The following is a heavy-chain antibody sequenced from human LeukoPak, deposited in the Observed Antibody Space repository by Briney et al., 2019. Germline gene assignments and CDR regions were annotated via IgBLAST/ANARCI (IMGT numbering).Heavy chain of an antibody. D-gene: IGHD3-9*01. CDR1: GFTLSSYA. J-gene: IGHJ4*02. CDR3: AKSAANYDILTTFDY. CDR2: ISGSGGST. Sequence: GGSLRLSCAASGFTLSSYAMSWVRQGPGKGLEWVSAISGSGGSTYYADSVKGRFTISRDNSKNTLYLQMNSLRAEDTAVYYCAKSAANYDILTTFDYWGQGTLVTVSS. V-gene: IGHV3-23*01.